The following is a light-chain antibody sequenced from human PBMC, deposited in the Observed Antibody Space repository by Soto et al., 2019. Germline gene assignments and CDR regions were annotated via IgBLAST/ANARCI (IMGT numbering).Light chain of an antibody. CDR1: QSISSSD. Sequence: EIGLTQSPGTLSLSPGERATLSCRASQSISSSDLAWYQHRPGQAPRLLIYAASSRATGIPVRFSGSGSGTDFTLSISRLEPEDFAVYYCQHYGSSSWTFGQGTKVDIK. J-gene: IGKJ1*01. CDR3: QHYGSSSWT. CDR2: AAS. V-gene: IGKV3-20*01.